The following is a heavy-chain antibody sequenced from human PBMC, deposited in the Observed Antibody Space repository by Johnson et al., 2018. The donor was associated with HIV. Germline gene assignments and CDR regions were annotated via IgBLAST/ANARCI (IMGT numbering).Heavy chain of an antibody. CDR3: AKEDGAARAFDI. V-gene: IGHV3-9*01. CDR1: GFTFSDYW. Sequence: EVQLVESGGGLVQPGGSLRLSCAASGFTFSDYWMSWVRQAPGKGLEWVSGISWNSGTIGYADSVKGRFAISRDNAKNSMYLQMNGLRAEDTALYYCAKEDGAARAFDIWGQGTMVTVSS. D-gene: IGHD6-6*01. J-gene: IGHJ3*02. CDR2: ISWNSGTI.